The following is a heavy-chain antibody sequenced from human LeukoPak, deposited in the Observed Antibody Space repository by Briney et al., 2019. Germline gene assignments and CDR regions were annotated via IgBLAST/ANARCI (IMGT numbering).Heavy chain of an antibody. D-gene: IGHD6-19*01. Sequence: GGSLRLSCAASGFTFSIYAMSWVRQAPGKGLQWVSSITSSGDGTYYADSVKGRFTISRDNSENMLYLQMNSLRVEDTAVYYCARDGGWGWDYWGQGTLVTVSS. J-gene: IGHJ4*02. CDR3: ARDGGWGWDY. CDR2: ITSSGDGT. CDR1: GFTFSIYA. V-gene: IGHV3-23*01.